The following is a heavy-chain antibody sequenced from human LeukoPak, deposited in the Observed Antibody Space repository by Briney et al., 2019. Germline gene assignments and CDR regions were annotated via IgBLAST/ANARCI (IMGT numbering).Heavy chain of an antibody. CDR1: GFPFSSYG. V-gene: IGHV3-30*18. CDR3: SKPDYYGSRSYMDY. J-gene: IGHJ4*02. D-gene: IGHD3-10*01. CDR2: ISYDGSNT. Sequence: GRSLRLSCAAPGFPFSSYGMNWVPQTPGKGVGWVAVISYDGSNTYYPDSVKGRVTISSDHHNHMLDLQINILRPGGAAVYYCSKPDYYGSRSYMDYWGQGTLVTVSS.